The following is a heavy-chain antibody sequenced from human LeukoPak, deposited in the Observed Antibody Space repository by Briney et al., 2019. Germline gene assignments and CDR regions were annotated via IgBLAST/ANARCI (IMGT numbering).Heavy chain of an antibody. CDR2: TSPNSGDT. D-gene: IGHD1-1*01. J-gene: IGHJ5*02. CDR3: AADREPTDPYKWVDP. CDR1: GYTFPDYY. Sequence: ASVKVSCKASGYTFPDYYIHWVRQAPGQGLEWMGWTSPNSGDTNYAQKFQGRVTMARDTSINTAYMEVSSLRSEDTAVYYCAADREPTDPYKWVDPWGQGTQVIVSS. V-gene: IGHV1-2*02.